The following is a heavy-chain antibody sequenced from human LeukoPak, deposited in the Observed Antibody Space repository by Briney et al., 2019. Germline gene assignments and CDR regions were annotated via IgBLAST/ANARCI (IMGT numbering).Heavy chain of an antibody. CDR1: GFTFSSYS. V-gene: IGHV3-21*01. Sequence: GGSLRLSCAASGFTFSSYSMNWVRQAPGKGLEWVSSISSSSSYIYYADSVKGRFTISRDNARNSLYLQMNSLRVEDTAVYYCARAPPLLVVAGTPDYWGQGTLVTVSS. CDR3: ARAPPLLVVAGTPDY. CDR2: ISSSSSYI. D-gene: IGHD6-19*01. J-gene: IGHJ4*02.